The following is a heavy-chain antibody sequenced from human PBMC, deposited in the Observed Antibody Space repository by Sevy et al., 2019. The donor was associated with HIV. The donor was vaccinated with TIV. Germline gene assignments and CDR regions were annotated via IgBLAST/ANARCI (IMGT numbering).Heavy chain of an antibody. J-gene: IGHJ3*02. CDR1: GFTFNSYN. CDR3: ARDRGYYSSGYPSEDAFDI. Sequence: GGSLRLSCAASGFTFNSYNMNWVRQAPGKGLEWVSYISSSSGTIYYADSVKGRFTISRDNAMNSLYLQMKSLRVEETAVYYCARDRGYYSSGYPSEDAFDIWGQGTMVTVSS. CDR2: ISSSSGTI. D-gene: IGHD3-22*01. V-gene: IGHV3-48*01.